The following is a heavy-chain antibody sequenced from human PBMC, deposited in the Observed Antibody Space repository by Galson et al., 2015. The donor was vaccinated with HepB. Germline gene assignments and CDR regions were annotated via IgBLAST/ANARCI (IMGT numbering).Heavy chain of an antibody. D-gene: IGHD1-26*01. V-gene: IGHV3-20*04. J-gene: IGHJ4*02. CDR1: GFNFNHYG. Sequence: SLRLSCAASGFNFNHYGMSWVRQAPGKGLEWVSGINWNDGSTGYADSVKGRFTISRDNAKNSLYLQMNSLRAEDTALYYCARHGWEPAHDYWGQGTLVTVSS. CDR2: INWNDGST. CDR3: ARHGWEPAHDY.